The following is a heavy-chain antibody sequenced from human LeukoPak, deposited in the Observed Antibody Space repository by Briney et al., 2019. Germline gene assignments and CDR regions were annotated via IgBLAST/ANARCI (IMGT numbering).Heavy chain of an antibody. Sequence: KPSETLSLTCTVSGGSISGYYWSWIRQPPGKGLEWIGYIYYSGSTNYNPSLKSRVTISVDTSKNQFSLKLSSVTAADTAVYYCARQWLPAYFDYWGQGTLVTVSS. CDR3: ARQWLPAYFDY. CDR1: GGSISGYY. J-gene: IGHJ4*02. D-gene: IGHD6-19*01. V-gene: IGHV4-59*08. CDR2: IYYSGST.